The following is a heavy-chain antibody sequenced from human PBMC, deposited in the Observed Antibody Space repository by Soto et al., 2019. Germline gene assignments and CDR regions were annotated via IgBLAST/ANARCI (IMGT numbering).Heavy chain of an antibody. CDR2: ISYDGSNK. Sequence: GGSLRLSCAASGFTFSSYAMHWVRQAPGKGLEWVAVISYDGSNKYYADSVKGRFTISRDNSKNTLYLQMNSLRAEDTAVYYCARERTVTYYYYGMDVWGQGTTVTVSS. CDR3: ARERTVTYYYYGMDV. J-gene: IGHJ6*02. D-gene: IGHD4-17*01. V-gene: IGHV3-30-3*01. CDR1: GFTFSSYA.